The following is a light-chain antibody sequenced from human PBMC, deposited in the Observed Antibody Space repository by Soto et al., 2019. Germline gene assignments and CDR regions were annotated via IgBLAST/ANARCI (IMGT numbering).Light chain of an antibody. CDR3: SSYAGSLVV. V-gene: IGLV2-8*01. CDR1: SSDVGGYNY. J-gene: IGLJ2*01. CDR2: EVS. Sequence: QSALTQPPSASGSPGQSVTISCTGTSSDVGGYNYVSWYQQHPGKAPKLMIYEVSKRPSGVPDRFSGSKSGNTAALTVSGLQAEDEAVYYCSSYAGSLVVFGGGTKVTVL.